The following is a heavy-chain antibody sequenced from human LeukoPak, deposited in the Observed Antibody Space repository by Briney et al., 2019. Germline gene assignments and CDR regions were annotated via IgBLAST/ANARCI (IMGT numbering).Heavy chain of an antibody. CDR3: AKGHAVTTDY. V-gene: IGHV3-30*02. CDR1: GFTFSSYG. D-gene: IGHD4-17*01. CDR2: IRYDGSNK. Sequence: GGSLRLPCAASGFTFSSYGMHWVRQAPGKGLEWVAFIRYDGSNKYYADSVKGRFTISRDNSKNTLYLQMNSLRAEDTAVYYCAKGHAVTTDYWGQGTLVTVSS. J-gene: IGHJ4*02.